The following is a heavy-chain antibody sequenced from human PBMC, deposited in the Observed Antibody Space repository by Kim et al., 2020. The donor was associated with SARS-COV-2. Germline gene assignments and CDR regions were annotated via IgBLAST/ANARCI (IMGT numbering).Heavy chain of an antibody. Sequence: SETLSLTCTVSVGSISSSSYYWGWIRQPPGKGLEWIGSIYYSGSTYYNPSLKSRVTISVDTSKNQFSLKLSSVTAADTAVYYCARDRGGAYYWGQGTLVTVSS. D-gene: IGHD1-26*01. CDR3: ARDRGGAYY. CDR1: VGSISSSSYY. V-gene: IGHV4-39*07. J-gene: IGHJ4*02. CDR2: IYYSGST.